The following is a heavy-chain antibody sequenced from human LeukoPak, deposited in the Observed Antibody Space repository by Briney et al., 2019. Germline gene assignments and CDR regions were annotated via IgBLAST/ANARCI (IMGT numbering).Heavy chain of an antibody. CDR2: IIPIFGTA. CDR3: ARADYGDYEVKAY. J-gene: IGHJ4*02. CDR1: GGTFSSYA. V-gene: IGHV1-69*01. Sequence: GSSVKVSCKASGGTFSSYAISWVRQAPGQGLEWMGGIIPIFGTANYAQKFQGRVTITADESTSTAYMELRSLRSDDTAVYYCARADYGDYEVKAYWGQGTLVTVSS. D-gene: IGHD4-17*01.